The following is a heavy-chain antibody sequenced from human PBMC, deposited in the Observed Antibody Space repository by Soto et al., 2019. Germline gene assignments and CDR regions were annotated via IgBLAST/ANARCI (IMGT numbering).Heavy chain of an antibody. V-gene: IGHV3-7*01. CDR2: IKQDGSEK. CDR1: GFTFSSYW. Sequence: GGSLRLSCAASGFTFSSYWMSWVRQAPGKGLEWVANIKQDGSEKYYVDSVKGRFTISRDNAKNSLYLQMNSLRAEDTAVYYCARGPYCSSTSCYGPIVPYYFDYWGQGNLVPVSS. J-gene: IGHJ4*02. CDR3: ARGPYCSSTSCYGPIVPYYFDY. D-gene: IGHD2-2*01.